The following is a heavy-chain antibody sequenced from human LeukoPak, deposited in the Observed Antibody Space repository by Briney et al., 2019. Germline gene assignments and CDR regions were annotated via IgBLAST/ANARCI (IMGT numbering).Heavy chain of an antibody. CDR1: GFTFISYS. CDR2: IIISSSYI. Sequence: GGSLRFSGAPSGFTFISYSMNWFGQPPGKGRKWVSSIIISSSYIYYADSVKGRFTISRDNAKNSLYLQMNSLRAEDTATYYCAKDVCMGATCWMGASDSWGQGTTVIVSS. V-gene: IGHV3-21*01. D-gene: IGHD2-21*01. CDR3: AKDVCMGATCWMGASDS. J-gene: IGHJ3*01.